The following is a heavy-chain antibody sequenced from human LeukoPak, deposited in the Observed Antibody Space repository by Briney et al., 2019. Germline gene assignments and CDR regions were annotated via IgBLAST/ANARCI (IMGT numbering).Heavy chain of an antibody. CDR1: GGTFSSYA. D-gene: IGHD3-22*01. V-gene: IGHV1-69*01. CDR2: IIPIFGTA. J-gene: IGHJ4*02. CDR3: ARASGYYDSSGYYY. Sequence: ASVKVSYKASGGTFSSYAISWVRQAPGQGLEWMGGIIPIFGTANYAQKFQGRVTITADESTSTAYMELSSLRSEDTAVYYCARASGYYDSSGYYYWGQGTLVTVSS.